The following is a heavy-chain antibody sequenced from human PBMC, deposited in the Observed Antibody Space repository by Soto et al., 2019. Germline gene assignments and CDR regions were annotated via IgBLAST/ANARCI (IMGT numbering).Heavy chain of an antibody. Sequence: EVQVVDSGGGLVKPGGSLRFSCTFTFSMYSMNWVRQAPGKGLEWVASISSGSAFIKYADSLKGRFSISRDNAKNSVSVQMNSLRAEDTAMYYCTRDQGGSYDSWFDPWGRGTLVTVSS. J-gene: IGHJ5*02. CDR3: TRDQGGSYDSWFDP. D-gene: IGHD1-26*01. CDR2: ISSGSAFI. V-gene: IGHV3-21*01. CDR1: TFSMYS.